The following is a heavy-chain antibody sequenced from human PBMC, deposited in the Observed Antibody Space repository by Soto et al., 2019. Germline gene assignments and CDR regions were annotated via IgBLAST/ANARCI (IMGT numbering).Heavy chain of an antibody. J-gene: IGHJ4*02. CDR3: ARDTPPTDY. Sequence: QVQLVQSGAEVKKPGASVKVSCKTSGYTFTSYHISWVRQAPGQGLEWMGWISAYNTNTNYAQKFQGRVTMTTDTLTSTAYMERRSLSSDDTAVYYCARDTPPTDYWGQGTLVTVSS. V-gene: IGHV1-18*01. CDR1: GYTFTSYH. CDR2: ISAYNTNT.